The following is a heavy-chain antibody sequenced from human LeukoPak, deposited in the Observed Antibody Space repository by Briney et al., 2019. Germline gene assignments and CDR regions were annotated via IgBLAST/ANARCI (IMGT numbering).Heavy chain of an antibody. CDR1: GFTFSSYP. Sequence: GGSLTLSCAASGFTFSSYPMSWVRHAPGKGLEWVSDISDSGGSTYYADSVKGRFTISRDNSKNALYLQMNSLRAEETAVYYCAKDAGKILRYFDSTVWGQGTLVTVSS. CDR2: ISDSGGST. CDR3: AKDAGKILRYFDSTV. D-gene: IGHD3-9*01. V-gene: IGHV3-23*01. J-gene: IGHJ4*02.